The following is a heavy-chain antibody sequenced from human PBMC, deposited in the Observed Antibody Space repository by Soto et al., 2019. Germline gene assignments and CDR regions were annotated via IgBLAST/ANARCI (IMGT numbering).Heavy chain of an antibody. D-gene: IGHD6-13*01. CDR3: AKGGSAALIAPSGRDNWFDP. V-gene: IGHV3-9*01. CDR2: ITWNGGTI. Sequence: GGSLRLSCAASGFAFDDYVMHWVRQPPGRGLEWVSGITWNGGTIRYVDSVKGRFTISRGNAENSLYLQMNSLRPEDTAAYYCAKGGSAALIAPSGRDNWFDPWGQGTQVTVSS. J-gene: IGHJ5*02. CDR1: GFAFDDYV.